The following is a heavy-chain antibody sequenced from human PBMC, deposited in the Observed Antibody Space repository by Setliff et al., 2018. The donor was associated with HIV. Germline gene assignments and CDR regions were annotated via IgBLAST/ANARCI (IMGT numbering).Heavy chain of an antibody. J-gene: IGHJ4*02. CDR1: GYTFSNYG. Sequence: ASVKVSCKASGYTFSNYGISWVRQAPGQGLEWMGWISPYNGNTNYVQKLQGRVTMTTDTSTSTAYMELRSLRSDDTAVYYCARQGFVPLGAHQFDYWGPGTLVTVSS. D-gene: IGHD3-16*01. V-gene: IGHV1-18*01. CDR2: ISPYNGNT. CDR3: ARQGFVPLGAHQFDY.